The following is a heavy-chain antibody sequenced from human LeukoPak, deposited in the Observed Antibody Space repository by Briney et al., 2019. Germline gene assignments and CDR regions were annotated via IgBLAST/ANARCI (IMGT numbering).Heavy chain of an antibody. V-gene: IGHV1-2*04. CDR2: INPNSGGT. CDR3: ARAEFYGSGSYYMGDAFDI. CDR1: GGTFSSYA. D-gene: IGHD3-10*01. Sequence: ASVKVSCKASGGTFSSYAISWVRQAPGQGLEWMGWINPNSGGTNYAQKFQGWVTMTRDTSISTAYMELSRLRSDDTAVYYCARAEFYGSGSYYMGDAFDIWGQGTMVTVSS. J-gene: IGHJ3*02.